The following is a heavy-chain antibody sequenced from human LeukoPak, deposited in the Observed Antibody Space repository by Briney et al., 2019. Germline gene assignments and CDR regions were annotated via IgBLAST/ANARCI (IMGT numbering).Heavy chain of an antibody. J-gene: IGHJ1*01. D-gene: IGHD3-22*01. CDR3: AKVGYYYDSSGYLGYFQH. Sequence: GGSLRLPCAASGFTFSTYSMNWVRQAPGKGLEWVSYISSGSSTIYYADSVKGRFTISRDNSKNTLYLQMNSLRAEDTAVYYCAKVGYYYDSSGYLGYFQHWGQGTLVTVSS. CDR1: GFTFSTYS. CDR2: ISSGSSTI. V-gene: IGHV3-48*01.